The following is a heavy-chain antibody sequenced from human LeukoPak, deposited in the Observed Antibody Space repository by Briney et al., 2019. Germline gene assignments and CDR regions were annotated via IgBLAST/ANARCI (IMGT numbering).Heavy chain of an antibody. J-gene: IGHJ4*02. CDR1: GGSISSSSYY. CDR2: IYYSGST. D-gene: IGHD2-2*03. Sequence: SETLSLTCTVSGGSISSSSYYWGWVRQPPGTGLEWVGSIYYSGSTYYNPSLKSRVTISVDTSKNQFSLKLSSVTAADTAVYYCARHGYCSSTSCYKNWGQGTLVTVSS. V-gene: IGHV4-39*01. CDR3: ARHGYCSSTSCYKN.